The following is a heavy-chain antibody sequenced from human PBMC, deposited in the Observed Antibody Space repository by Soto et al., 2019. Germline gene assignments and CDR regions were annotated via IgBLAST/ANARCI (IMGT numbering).Heavy chain of an antibody. J-gene: IGHJ5*02. D-gene: IGHD5-12*01. V-gene: IGHV3-74*01. CDR3: AGLGSSGYVRT. CDR2: INTDGSST. Sequence: EVQLVESGGGLVQPGGSLRLSCAASGFTFNGYWMHWVRQAPGKGLVWVSRINTDGSSTNYADSVKGRFTISRDNAKNTLILQMNSLRAEDTAVYYCAGLGSSGYVRTWGQGTLVTVSS. CDR1: GFTFNGYW.